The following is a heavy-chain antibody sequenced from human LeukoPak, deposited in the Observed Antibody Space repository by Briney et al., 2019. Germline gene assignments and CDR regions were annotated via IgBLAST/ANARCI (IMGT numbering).Heavy chain of an antibody. J-gene: IGHJ3*02. V-gene: IGHV3-74*01. CDR3: ARGGQKTYYYDSSGYYPFYI. Sequence: GGSLRLSCAASGFTFSSYWMHWVRQAPGKGLVWVSRINSDGSSTSYADSVKGRFTISRDNAKNTLYLQMNSLRAEDTAVYYCARGGQKTYYYDSSGYYPFYIWGQGTMVTVSS. CDR2: INSDGSST. D-gene: IGHD3-22*01. CDR1: GFTFSSYW.